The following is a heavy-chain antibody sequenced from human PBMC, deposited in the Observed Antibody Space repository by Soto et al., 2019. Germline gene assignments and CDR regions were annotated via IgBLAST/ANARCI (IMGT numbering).Heavy chain of an antibody. V-gene: IGHV4-4*02. D-gene: IGHD5-18*01. J-gene: IGHJ4*01. CDR3: ARSAATVLDY. CDR2: AHHSGRT. Sequence: QVQLQESGPGLVKPSGTLSLTCTVSGGSMSSSNWWNWVRQSPGKGLEWIGEAHHSGRTNYNPSLESLVTLSVDKAKTLFPLKLTSVTAADTAVYYCARSAATVLDYWGPGTLVSVSS. CDR1: GGSMSSSNW.